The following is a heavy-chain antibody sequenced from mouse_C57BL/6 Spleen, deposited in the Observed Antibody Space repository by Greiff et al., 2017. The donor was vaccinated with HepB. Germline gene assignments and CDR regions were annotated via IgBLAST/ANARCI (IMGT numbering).Heavy chain of an antibody. CDR3: ARTDYSNPFDY. J-gene: IGHJ2*01. CDR1: GYTFTSYW. CDR2: IDPNSGGT. D-gene: IGHD2-5*01. V-gene: IGHV1-72*01. Sequence: QVQLQQPGAELVKPGASVKLSCKASGYTFTSYWMHWVKQRPGRSLEWIGRIDPNSGGTKYNEKFKSKATLTVDKPSSTAYMQLSSLTSEDSAVYYCARTDYSNPFDYWGQGTTLTVSS.